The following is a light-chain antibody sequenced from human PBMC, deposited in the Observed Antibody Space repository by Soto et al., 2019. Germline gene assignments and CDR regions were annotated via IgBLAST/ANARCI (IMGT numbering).Light chain of an antibody. CDR1: QSVSSY. V-gene: IGKV3-15*01. CDR2: GAS. J-gene: IGKJ1*01. Sequence: EIVLTPSPGTLSLSPVERATLSCRASQSVSSYLAWYQQKPGQAPRLLIYGASTRATDIPARFSGSGSGTEFTLTISSLQSEDSGVYYCQQYNHWPRTFGQGTKVDIK. CDR3: QQYNHWPRT.